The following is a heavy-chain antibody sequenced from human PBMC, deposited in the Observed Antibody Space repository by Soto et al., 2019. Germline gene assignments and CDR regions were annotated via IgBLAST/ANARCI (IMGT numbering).Heavy chain of an antibody. J-gene: IGHJ6*03. Sequence: SLRLSCAASGFTVSSNYMSWVRQAPGKGLAWVSVIYSGGSTYSADSVKGRFTISRDNSKNTLYLKMNSLRAEDTAVYYCARVDYGDYELSYYYYYMDVWGKGTTVTVSS. CDR1: GFTVSSNY. CDR3: ARVDYGDYELSYYYYYMDV. D-gene: IGHD4-17*01. V-gene: IGHV3-66*01. CDR2: IYSGGST.